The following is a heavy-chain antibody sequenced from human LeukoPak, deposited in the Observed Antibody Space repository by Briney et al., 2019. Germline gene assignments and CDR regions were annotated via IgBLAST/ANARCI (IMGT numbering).Heavy chain of an antibody. V-gene: IGHV4-31*03. J-gene: IGHJ6*03. Sequence: SETLSLTCTVSGGSISSGGYYWSWIRQHPGKGLEWIGYIYYSGSTYYNPSLKSRVTISVDTSKNQFSLKLSSVTAADTAVYYCARQGSIGYCSSTSCYTEDYYYYMDVWGKGTTVTVSS. CDR1: GGSISSGGYY. D-gene: IGHD2-2*02. CDR3: ARQGSIGYCSSTSCYTEDYYYYMDV. CDR2: IYYSGST.